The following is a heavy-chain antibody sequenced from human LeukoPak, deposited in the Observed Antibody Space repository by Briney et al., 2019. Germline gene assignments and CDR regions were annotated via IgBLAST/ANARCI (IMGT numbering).Heavy chain of an antibody. J-gene: IGHJ4*02. CDR3: ARDVVAAPGTWDY. CDR1: GGSISSSNW. D-gene: IGHD6-13*01. V-gene: IGHV4-4*02. CDR2: IYHSGSA. Sequence: PSETLSLTCAVSGGSISSSNWWSWVRQPPGQGLEWIGEIYHSGSANYNPSLKSRVTISVDTSKNQFSLKLSSVTAADTAVYYCARDVVAAPGTWDYWGQGTLVTVSS.